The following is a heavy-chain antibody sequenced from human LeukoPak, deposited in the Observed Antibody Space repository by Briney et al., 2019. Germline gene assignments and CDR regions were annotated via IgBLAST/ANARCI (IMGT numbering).Heavy chain of an antibody. J-gene: IGHJ6*03. Sequence: SETLSLTCTVSGGSISSYYWSWIRQPPGKGLEWIGEINHSGSTNYNPSLKSRVTISVDTSKNQFSLKLSSVTAADTAVYYCARGSRGGYYDSSGYYSRRYYYYMDVWGKGTTVTVSS. CDR2: INHSGST. V-gene: IGHV4-34*01. D-gene: IGHD3-22*01. CDR3: ARGSRGGYYDSSGYYSRRYYYYMDV. CDR1: GGSISSYY.